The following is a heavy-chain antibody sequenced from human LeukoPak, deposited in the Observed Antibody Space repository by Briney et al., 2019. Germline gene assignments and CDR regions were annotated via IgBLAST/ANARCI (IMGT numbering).Heavy chain of an antibody. CDR2: IAWNGGST. D-gene: IGHD6-13*01. Sequence: GGSLRLSCAASGFTLHDHGMSWVRQAPGKGLEWVSGIAWNGGSTGYVDSVKGRFTISRDDAKNSLYLQMNSLRVEDTALYYCASRPAAGSEWYFDHWGQGILVTVSS. CDR1: GFTLHDHG. CDR3: ASRPAAGSEWYFDH. J-gene: IGHJ4*02. V-gene: IGHV3-20*04.